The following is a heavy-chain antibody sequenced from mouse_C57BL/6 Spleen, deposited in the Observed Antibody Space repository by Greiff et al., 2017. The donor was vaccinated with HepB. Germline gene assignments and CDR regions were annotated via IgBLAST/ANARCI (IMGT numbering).Heavy chain of an antibody. CDR1: GFNIKDDY. CDR3: TTSGLRPFDY. D-gene: IGHD2-4*01. V-gene: IGHV14-4*01. J-gene: IGHJ2*01. Sequence: EVKLQESGAELVRPGASVKLSCTASGFNIKDDYMHWVKQRPEQGLEWIGWIDPENGDTEYASKFQGKATITADTSSNTAYLQLSSLTSEDTAVYYCTTSGLRPFDYWGQGTTLTVSS. CDR2: IDPENGDT.